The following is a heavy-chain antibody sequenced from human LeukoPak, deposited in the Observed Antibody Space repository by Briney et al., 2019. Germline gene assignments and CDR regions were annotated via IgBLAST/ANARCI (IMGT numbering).Heavy chain of an antibody. J-gene: IGHJ5*02. CDR3: AFTERGYYAA. Sequence: SETLSLTCSVSGYSISSGYYWGWIRQPPGKGLEWIGNIYHDGNTYYNPSLKSRVTISIDTPMNQFSLKLSSVTAADTAVYYCAFTERGYYAAWGQGTLVTVSS. D-gene: IGHD3-22*01. CDR2: IYHDGNT. V-gene: IGHV4-38-2*02. CDR1: GYSISSGYY.